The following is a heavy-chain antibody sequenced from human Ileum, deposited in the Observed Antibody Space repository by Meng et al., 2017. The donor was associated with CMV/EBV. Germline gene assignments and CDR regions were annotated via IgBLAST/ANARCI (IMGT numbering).Heavy chain of an antibody. J-gene: IGHJ4*02. CDR3: ARMKVLQLVADY. D-gene: IGHD6-6*01. Sequence: GESLKIPCADSGFTFSSYEIMWVRQAPGKGLEWVSYISTSGSITYYVDPVKGRFTISRDNAKNSVYVQMGSLRPEDTAVFYCARMKVLQLVADYWGQGTPVTVSS. CDR2: ISTSGSIT. CDR1: GFTFSSYE. V-gene: IGHV3-48*03.